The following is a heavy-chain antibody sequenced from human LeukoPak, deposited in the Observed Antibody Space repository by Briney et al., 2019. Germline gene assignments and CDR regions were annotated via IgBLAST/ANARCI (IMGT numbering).Heavy chain of an antibody. CDR2: IYYTGTT. CDR1: GGSITSSSYH. V-gene: IGHV4-39*07. Sequence: SETLSLTCTVSGGSITSSSYHWGWIRQPPGKGLEWIGSIYYTGTTYYNPSLKSRVSIFVDTSKNQFSLRLTSVNAADTAVYYCARDYTYYYGSGSSFDYWGQGTLVTVSS. J-gene: IGHJ4*02. D-gene: IGHD3-10*01. CDR3: ARDYTYYYGSGSSFDY.